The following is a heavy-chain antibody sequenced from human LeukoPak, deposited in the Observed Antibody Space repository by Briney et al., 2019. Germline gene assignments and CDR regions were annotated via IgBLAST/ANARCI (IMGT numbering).Heavy chain of an antibody. J-gene: IGHJ5*02. D-gene: IGHD5/OR15-5a*01. Sequence: PGGSLRLSCAASGFTFSTFSMNWVRKPPGKGLEWDSSISGSTTYIFYADSVEGRFTISRDNAKNLVYLQMNSLRAEDTAVYYCASFETVSATSFDPWGQGTLVTVSS. V-gene: IGHV3-21*01. CDR2: ISGSTTYI. CDR3: ASFETVSATSFDP. CDR1: GFTFSTFS.